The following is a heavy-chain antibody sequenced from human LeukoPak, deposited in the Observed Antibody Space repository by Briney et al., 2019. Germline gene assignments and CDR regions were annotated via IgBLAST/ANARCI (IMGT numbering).Heavy chain of an antibody. CDR1: GFTFDVYA. CDR2: ISWNSGSI. CDR3: AKARSSSSSEAYFDY. Sequence: GGSLRLFCAPSGFTFDVYAMLWPRQAPGRAREGVSGISWNSGSIGYADSVKGRFTISRDNAKNSLYLQMNSLRAEDTALYYCAKARSSSSSEAYFDYWGQGTLVTVSS. V-gene: IGHV3-9*01. D-gene: IGHD6-6*01. J-gene: IGHJ4*02.